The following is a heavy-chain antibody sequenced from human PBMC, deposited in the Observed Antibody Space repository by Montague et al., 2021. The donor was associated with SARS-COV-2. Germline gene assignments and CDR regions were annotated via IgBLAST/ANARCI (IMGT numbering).Heavy chain of an antibody. CDR3: ARRNDMDV. Sequence: SLRLSCAGTGFTFSSHWMNWVRQAPGKGLEWVANINQGGSDRRYVDSVKGRFTISKDNAKNSRFLEMNSLRAEDTAVYYCARRNDMDVWGQGTTVTVSS. CDR2: INQGGSDR. CDR1: GFTFSSHW. V-gene: IGHV3-7*01. J-gene: IGHJ6*02.